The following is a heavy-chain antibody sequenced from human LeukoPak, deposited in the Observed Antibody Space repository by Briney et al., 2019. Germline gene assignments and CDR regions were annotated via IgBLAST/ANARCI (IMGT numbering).Heavy chain of an antibody. V-gene: IGHV4-39*07. D-gene: IGHD1-26*01. Sequence: SETLSLTCTVSGGSVTYTNYYWGWIRQPPGKGLQWIGVIYYNGKTYYNPSLKSRVTISVDTSKNQFSLKLSSVTAADTAVYYCARALHGGSYFLDYWGQGTLVTVSS. CDR1: GGSVTYTNYY. J-gene: IGHJ4*02. CDR2: IYYNGKT. CDR3: ARALHGGSYFLDY.